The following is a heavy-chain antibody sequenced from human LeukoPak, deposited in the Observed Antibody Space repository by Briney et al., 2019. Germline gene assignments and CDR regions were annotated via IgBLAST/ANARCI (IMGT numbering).Heavy chain of an antibody. CDR1: GFTFSSYW. CDR3: ARGIPTYYDFWSGYYMVYFDY. J-gene: IGHJ4*02. V-gene: IGHV3-7*01. Sequence: GGSLRLSCAASGFTFSSYWMSWVRQAPGKWLEWVANIKQDGSEKYYVDSVKGRFTISRENAKNSLYLQMNSLRAEDTAVYYCARGIPTYYDFWSGYYMVYFDYWGQGTLVTVSS. D-gene: IGHD3-3*01. CDR2: IKQDGSEK.